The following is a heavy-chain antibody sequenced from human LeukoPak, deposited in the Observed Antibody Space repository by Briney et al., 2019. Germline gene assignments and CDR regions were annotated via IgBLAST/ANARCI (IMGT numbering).Heavy chain of an antibody. J-gene: IGHJ6*02. CDR2: IKSKTDGGTT. V-gene: IGHV3-15*07. CDR3: TTDYYYYYGMDV. Sequence: GGSLRLSCAAPGFTFSNAWMNWVRQAPGKGLEWVGRIKSKTDGGTTDYAAPVKGRFTISRDDSKNTLYLQMNSLKTEDTAVYYCTTDYYYYYGMDVWGQGTTVTVSS. CDR1: GFTFSNAW.